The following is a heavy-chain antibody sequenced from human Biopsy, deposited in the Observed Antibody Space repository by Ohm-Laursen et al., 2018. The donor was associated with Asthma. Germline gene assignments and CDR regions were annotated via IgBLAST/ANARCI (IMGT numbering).Heavy chain of an antibody. V-gene: IGHV3-30*06. D-gene: IGHD1-1*01. CDR3: VRDGTDDAFDI. CDR1: GFSFSNFA. CDR2: ISKDASTQ. J-gene: IGHJ3*02. Sequence: SLRLSCAAFGFSFSNFAIYWVRQAPRKGLEWVGVISKDASTQDYADSVKGRFTMARDNSKNTLDLQMNSLREEDTAVYCCVRDGTDDAFDIWGQGTVVSVSS.